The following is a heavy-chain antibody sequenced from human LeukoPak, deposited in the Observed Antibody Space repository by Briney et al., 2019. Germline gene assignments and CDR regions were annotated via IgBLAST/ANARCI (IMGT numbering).Heavy chain of an antibody. V-gene: IGHV1-18*01. Sequence: ASVKVSCTASGYTFTDYGVSWVRQAPGQGLEWMGWISGYNDNPNYVQRFQGRVTMTTDTLTRTAYMELRSLTSDDTAVYFCARDRPKDDAFDIWGQGTLVIVSS. CDR2: ISGYNDNP. CDR3: ARDRPKDDAFDI. CDR1: GYTFTDYG. J-gene: IGHJ3*02.